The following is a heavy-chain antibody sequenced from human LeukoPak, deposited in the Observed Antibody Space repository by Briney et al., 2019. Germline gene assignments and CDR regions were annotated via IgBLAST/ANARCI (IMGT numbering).Heavy chain of an antibody. Sequence: GRSLRLSCAASGFTFSSYGMHWVRQAPGKGLEWVAVIWYGGSNKYYADSVKGRFTISRDNSKNTLYLQMNSLIAEDTAVYYCGRGWDYYGPRKSDGVYIWGQGTIATVS. CDR2: IWYGGSNK. D-gene: IGHD3-10*01. CDR3: GRGWDYYGPRKSDGVYI. CDR1: GFTFSSYG. J-gene: IGHJ3*02. V-gene: IGHV3-33*08.